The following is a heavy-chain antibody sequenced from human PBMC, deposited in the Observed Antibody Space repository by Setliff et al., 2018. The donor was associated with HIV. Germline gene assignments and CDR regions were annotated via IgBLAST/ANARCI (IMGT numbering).Heavy chain of an antibody. CDR1: GVSISYYH. CDR3: ANMGGRYVGYFES. CDR2: ISYTGDT. D-gene: IGHD3-16*01. V-gene: IGHV4-59*01. Sequence: LSLTCTVSGVSISYYHWSWIRQPPGKGLEWIGYISYTGDTNYDPSLASRVTMSIDTSKMQFSLKLTSVSAADTAVYYCANMGGRYVGYFESWGQGTLVTVSS. J-gene: IGHJ4*02.